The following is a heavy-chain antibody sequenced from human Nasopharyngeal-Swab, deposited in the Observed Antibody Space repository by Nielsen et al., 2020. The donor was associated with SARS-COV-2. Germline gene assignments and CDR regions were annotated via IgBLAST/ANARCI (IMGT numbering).Heavy chain of an antibody. D-gene: IGHD6-25*01. J-gene: IGHJ4*02. CDR2: ISAYKGRT. V-gene: IGHV1-18*01. Sequence: WVRQAPGQGLDGMGLISAYKGRTYYAQKFQGRVTMTTDTSTSTAYMDLRSLRSDDTAVYYCARDPRGPDYWGQGTLVTVSS. CDR3: ARDPRGPDY.